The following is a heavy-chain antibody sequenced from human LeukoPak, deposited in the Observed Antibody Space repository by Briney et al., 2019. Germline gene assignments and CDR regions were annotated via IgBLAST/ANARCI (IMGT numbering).Heavy chain of an antibody. Sequence: PGGSLRLSCAASGFTFSSYWIHWVRQAPGKGLVWVSRIYSDATYYADSVKGRFTISRDNAKNTLYLQMNSLRAEDTAVYYCVRDSGSSYGYYFLHWGQGTLVTVSS. CDR2: IYSDAT. J-gene: IGHJ1*01. V-gene: IGHV3-74*01. D-gene: IGHD1-26*01. CDR3: VRDSGSSYGYYFLH. CDR1: GFTFSSYW.